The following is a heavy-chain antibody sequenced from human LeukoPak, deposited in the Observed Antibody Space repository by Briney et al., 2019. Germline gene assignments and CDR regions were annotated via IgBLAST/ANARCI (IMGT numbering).Heavy chain of an antibody. CDR3: AADSSGYWTFDY. D-gene: IGHD3-22*01. V-gene: IGHV4-39*01. J-gene: IGHJ4*02. Sequence: SETLSLTCTVSGGSIRSSSYYWAWIRQAPGKGLEWIGSRYYSGSTYYNPSIKSRVIISVDTSKSQFSLNLTSVTAADTAMYFCAADSSGYWTFDYWSQGTLVTVSS. CDR1: GGSIRSSSYY. CDR2: RYYSGST.